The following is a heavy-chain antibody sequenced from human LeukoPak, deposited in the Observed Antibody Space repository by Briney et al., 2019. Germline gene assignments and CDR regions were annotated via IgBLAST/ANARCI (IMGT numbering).Heavy chain of an antibody. Sequence: ASVKVSCKASGYTFTGYYMHWVRQAPGQGLEWMGWINPNSGNTGYAQKFQGRVTITRNTSISTAYMELSSLRSEDTAVYYCAREGAYYYYMDVWGKGTTVTVSS. V-gene: IGHV1-8*03. CDR1: GYTFTGYY. J-gene: IGHJ6*03. CDR3: AREGAYYYYMDV. CDR2: INPNSGNT.